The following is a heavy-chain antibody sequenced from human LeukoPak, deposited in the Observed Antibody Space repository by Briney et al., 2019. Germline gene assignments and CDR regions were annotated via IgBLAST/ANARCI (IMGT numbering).Heavy chain of an antibody. CDR2: IIPILGIA. CDR1: GGTFSSYT. V-gene: IGHV1-69*02. Sequence: SVKVSCKASGGTFSSYTISWVRQAPGQGREWMGRIIPILGIANYAQKFQARVTITADKSTSTAYMELSSLRSEDTHVYFCARPEASIAAPGQPAPFDFWGQGTLVTVSS. D-gene: IGHD6-6*01. CDR3: ARPEASIAAPGQPAPFDF. J-gene: IGHJ4*02.